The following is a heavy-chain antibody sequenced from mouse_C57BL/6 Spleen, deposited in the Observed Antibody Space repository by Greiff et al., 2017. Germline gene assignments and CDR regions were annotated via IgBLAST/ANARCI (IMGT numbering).Heavy chain of an antibody. CDR3: ARIDYGSSYWYFDV. V-gene: IGHV1-26*01. Sequence: VQLQQSGPELVKPGASVKISCKASGYTFTDYYMNWVKQSPGKSLEWIGDINPNNGGTSYNQKFKGKATLTVDKSSSTAYMELRSLTSEDSAVYYCARIDYGSSYWYFDVWGTGTTVTVSS. CDR1: GYTFTDYY. CDR2: INPNNGGT. D-gene: IGHD1-1*01. J-gene: IGHJ1*03.